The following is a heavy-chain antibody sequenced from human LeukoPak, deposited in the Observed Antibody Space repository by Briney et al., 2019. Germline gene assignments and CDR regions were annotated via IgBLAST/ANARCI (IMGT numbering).Heavy chain of an antibody. CDR3: AKEATYYYDSSGYYYIDYFDY. J-gene: IGHJ4*02. D-gene: IGHD3-22*01. CDR1: GFTFSSYG. V-gene: IGHV3-30*18. CDR2: ISYDGSNK. Sequence: GRSLRLSCAASGFTFSSYGTHWVRQAPGKGLEWVAVISYDGSNKYYADSVKGRFTISRDNSKNTLYLQMNSLRAEDTAVYYCAKEATYYYDSSGYYYIDYFDYWGQGTLVTVSS.